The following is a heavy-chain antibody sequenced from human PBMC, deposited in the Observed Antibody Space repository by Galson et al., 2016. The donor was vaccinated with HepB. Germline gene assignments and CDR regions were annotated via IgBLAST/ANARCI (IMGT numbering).Heavy chain of an antibody. D-gene: IGHD3-10*01. CDR3: ARTTFYYAGTIYSYFFDF. J-gene: IGHJ4*02. CDR2: VYHSGSA. CDR1: GGSISSSNW. Sequence: SETLSLTCGVSGGSISSSNWWTWVRQPPGRGLEWIGEVYHSGSANYNPSLMSRVTISVDKSRDNFSLRLSSVTAADTAVYSCARTTFYYAGTIYSYFFDFWGQGTLVTVSS. V-gene: IGHV4-4*02.